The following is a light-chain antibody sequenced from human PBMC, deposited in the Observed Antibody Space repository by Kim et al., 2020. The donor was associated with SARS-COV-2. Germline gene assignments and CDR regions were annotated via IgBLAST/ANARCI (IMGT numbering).Light chain of an antibody. CDR3: QSYDSSINWV. CDR1: IRGIAHNY. J-gene: IGLJ3*02. CDR2: EDN. V-gene: IGLV6-57*03. Sequence: TGTISCTRGIRGIAHNYVQWYQQRPGSAPTTVIYEDNQRPSGVPDRFSGSIDSSSNSASLTISGLKTEDEADYYCQSYDSSINWVFGGGTQLTVL.